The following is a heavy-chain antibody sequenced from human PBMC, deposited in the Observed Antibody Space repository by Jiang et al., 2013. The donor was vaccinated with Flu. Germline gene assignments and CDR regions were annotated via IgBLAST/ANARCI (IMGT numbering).Heavy chain of an antibody. CDR2: IIPLRGTA. V-gene: IGHV1-69*06. J-gene: IGHJ4*02. CDR1: GGTLSSYA. D-gene: IGHD5-18*01. CDR3: ARETGRGYSYGEN. Sequence: SGGTLSSYAISWVRQAPGQGLEWMGGIIPLRGTANYAQKFQGRVTITADKSTSTAYMELSSLRSEDTAVYYCARETGRGYSYGENWGQGTLVTVSS.